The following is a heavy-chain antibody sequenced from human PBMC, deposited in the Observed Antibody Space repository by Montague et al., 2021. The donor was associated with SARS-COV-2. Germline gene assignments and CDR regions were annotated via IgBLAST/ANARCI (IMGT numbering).Heavy chain of an antibody. Sequence: SLRLSCAASGFTFSSHWMHWVRQAPGKGLVWVSRINSDGSSTSYADSVKGRFTISRDNAKNTLYLQMNSLRAEDTAVYYCARDPVYYDILTGYYSQYYFDYWGQGTLVTVSS. CDR3: ARDPVYYDILTGYYSQYYFDY. J-gene: IGHJ4*02. D-gene: IGHD3-9*01. CDR2: INSDGSST. CDR1: GFTFSSHW. V-gene: IGHV3-74*01.